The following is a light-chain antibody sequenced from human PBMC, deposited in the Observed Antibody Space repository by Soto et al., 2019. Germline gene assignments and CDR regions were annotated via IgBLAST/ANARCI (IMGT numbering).Light chain of an antibody. Sequence: DVVMTQSPLSLSATLGQSASISCRSSETLVYSDGNTYLTWFHQRPGQSPRRLIFEVSKRDSGVPDRLSGSGSDTDFTLKITRVEPDDVGVYFCMQGIHWPPTFGPGTKLDIK. CDR3: MQGIHWPPT. V-gene: IGKV2-30*01. CDR2: EVS. J-gene: IGKJ3*01. CDR1: ETLVYSDGNTY.